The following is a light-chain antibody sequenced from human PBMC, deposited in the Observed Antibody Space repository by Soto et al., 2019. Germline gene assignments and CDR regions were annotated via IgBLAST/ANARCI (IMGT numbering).Light chain of an antibody. Sequence: QSVLTQPPSASGTPGQRVSISCSGSRPNIGSNFVNWYRQLPGTAPTLLIHTNDQRPSRVPGRFSGSKSGASASLAISGLKSEDEADYFCAAWDDDLNGLVFGGATKLTVL. CDR3: AAWDDDLNGLV. J-gene: IGLJ2*01. CDR2: TND. V-gene: IGLV1-44*01. CDR1: RPNIGSNF.